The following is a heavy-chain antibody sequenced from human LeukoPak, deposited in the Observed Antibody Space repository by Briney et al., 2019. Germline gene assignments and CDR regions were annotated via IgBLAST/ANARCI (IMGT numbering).Heavy chain of an antibody. D-gene: IGHD3-22*01. Sequence: VASVKVSCKASGYTFSSYGFSWVRQAPGQGLEWMGWISGYNGNTNYAQNHQGRVTMTTDTSTTTAYMELRSLRSDDTAVYYCARDRYYDTSGSYFDSWGQGTLVTVSS. CDR1: GYTFSSYG. CDR3: ARDRYYDTSGSYFDS. CDR2: ISGYNGNT. V-gene: IGHV1-18*01. J-gene: IGHJ4*02.